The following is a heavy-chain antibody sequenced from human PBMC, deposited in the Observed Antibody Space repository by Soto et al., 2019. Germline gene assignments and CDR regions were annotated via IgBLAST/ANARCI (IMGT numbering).Heavy chain of an antibody. Sequence: SGPTLVNPTQTLTLTCTFSGFSLSTSGVGVGWIRQPPGKALEWLALIYWNDDKRYSPSLKSRLTITKDTSKNQVVLTMTNMDPVDTATYYCAHRLRDGYTGLYYFDYWGQGTLVTVSS. J-gene: IGHJ4*02. D-gene: IGHD5-12*01. CDR1: GFSLSTSGVG. V-gene: IGHV2-5*01. CDR3: AHRLRDGYTGLYYFDY. CDR2: IYWNDDK.